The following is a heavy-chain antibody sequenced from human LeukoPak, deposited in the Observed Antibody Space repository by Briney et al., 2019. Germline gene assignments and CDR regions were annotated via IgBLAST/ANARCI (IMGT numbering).Heavy chain of an antibody. J-gene: IGHJ4*02. CDR1: GYSFTSYW. D-gene: IGHD2-15*01. CDR2: IYPGDSDT. CDR3: ARRLRYCSGGSCYPGAFDY. Sequence: GESLKISCKGSGYSFTSYWIGWVRQMPGKGLEWMGIIYPGDSDTRYSPSFQGQVTISADKSISTAYLQWSSLKASDTAMYYCARRLRYCSGGSCYPGAFDYWGQGTLGTVSS. V-gene: IGHV5-51*01.